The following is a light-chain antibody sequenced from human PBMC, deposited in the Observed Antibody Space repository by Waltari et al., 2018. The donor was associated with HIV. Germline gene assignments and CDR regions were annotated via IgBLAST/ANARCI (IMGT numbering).Light chain of an antibody. CDR2: EHS. CDR1: SGSVASNY. J-gene: IGLJ3*02. Sequence: NFMLPQPPPVSESPGTTVTISCTRSSGSVASNYVQWCQQRPGSAPTTIRYEHSQRPSGVPDRFSGIIDKSSNSASLTISGVKTEDEAYYYCQSLDTDNHWVFGGGTRLTVL. V-gene: IGLV6-57*03. CDR3: QSLDTDNHWV.